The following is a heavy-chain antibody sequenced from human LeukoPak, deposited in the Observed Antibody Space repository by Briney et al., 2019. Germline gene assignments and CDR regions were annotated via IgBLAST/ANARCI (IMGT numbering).Heavy chain of an antibody. V-gene: IGHV1-2*02. Sequence: ASVKVSCKASGYTFTGYYMHWVRQAPGQGLEWMGWINPNSGGTNYAQKFQGRVTMTRDTSISTAYMELSRLRSDDTAVYYCAREFSRIAAAGADYWGQGTLVTVSS. J-gene: IGHJ4*02. CDR1: GYTFTGYY. CDR2: INPNSGGT. D-gene: IGHD6-13*01. CDR3: AREFSRIAAAGADY.